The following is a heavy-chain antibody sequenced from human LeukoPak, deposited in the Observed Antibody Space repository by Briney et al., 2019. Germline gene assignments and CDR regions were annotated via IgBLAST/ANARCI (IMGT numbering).Heavy chain of an antibody. CDR2: IYSSDSI. Sequence: GGSLRLSCAASGFTFSSYAMSWVRQAPGKGLEWVSVIYSSDSIYYADSVKGRFTISRDNSKNTLYLQMNSLRAEDTAVYYCAKDLEGIAAALVDYWGQGTLVTVSS. D-gene: IGHD6-13*01. V-gene: IGHV3-23*01. CDR1: GFTFSSYA. J-gene: IGHJ4*02. CDR3: AKDLEGIAAALVDY.